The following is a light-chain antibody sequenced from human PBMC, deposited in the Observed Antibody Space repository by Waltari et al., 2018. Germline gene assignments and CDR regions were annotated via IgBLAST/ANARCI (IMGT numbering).Light chain of an antibody. V-gene: IGLV2-14*03. Sequence: QSALTQPASVSGSPGQSITISCSGSSSXXXGYNYVGWFQKHPGIAPKLLINDFDKLSSGVSDRVSGAKSGNTASLTISGLQTEDEADYYCGSYSSSDYYVFGTGTKVTVI. J-gene: IGLJ1*01. CDR3: GSYSSSDYYV. CDR2: DFD. CDR1: SSXXXGYNY.